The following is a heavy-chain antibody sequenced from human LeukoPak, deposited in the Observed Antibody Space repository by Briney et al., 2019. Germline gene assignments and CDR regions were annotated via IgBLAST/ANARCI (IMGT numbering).Heavy chain of an antibody. V-gene: IGHV4-34*01. CDR1: GGSFSGYY. Sequence: SETLSLTCAVYGGSFSGYYWSWIRQPPGKGLEWIGEINHSGSTNYNPSLKSRVTISVDTSKNQFSLKLSSVTAADTAVYYCARGPSSPGKYYDSSGYYDPYWYFDLWGRGTLVTVSS. CDR2: INHSGST. CDR3: ARGPSSPGKYYDSSGYYDPYWYFDL. J-gene: IGHJ2*01. D-gene: IGHD3-22*01.